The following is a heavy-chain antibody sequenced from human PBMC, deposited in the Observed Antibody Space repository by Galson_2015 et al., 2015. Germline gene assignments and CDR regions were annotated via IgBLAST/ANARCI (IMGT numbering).Heavy chain of an antibody. V-gene: IGHV3-21*01. CDR1: EFTFSSYY. CDR3: ARQILDYDFWSGYYPTNFDY. J-gene: IGHJ4*02. CDR2: ISSTTTYI. Sequence: SLRLSCAASEFTFSSYYMSWVRQAPGKGLEWVSSISSTTTYIYFADSVKGRFTISRDNAKNSLYLQMHSLGAEDTAVYYCARQILDYDFWSGYYPTNFDYWGRGTLVTVSS. D-gene: IGHD3-3*01.